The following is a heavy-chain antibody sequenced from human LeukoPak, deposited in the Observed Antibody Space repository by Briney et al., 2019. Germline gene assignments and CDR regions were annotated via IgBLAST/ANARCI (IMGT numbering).Heavy chain of an antibody. CDR3: AKGVAGTFDY. D-gene: IGHD6-19*01. CDR2: ISYDGSNK. CDR1: GFTFSSYG. J-gene: IGHJ4*02. Sequence: GRSMRLSCAAYGFTFSSYGMHWVRPAPGKGLEWVAVISYDGSNKFYADSVKGRFTISRDNSKNTLYLQMNSLRAEDTAVYYCAKGVAGTFDYWGQGTLVTVSS. V-gene: IGHV3-30*18.